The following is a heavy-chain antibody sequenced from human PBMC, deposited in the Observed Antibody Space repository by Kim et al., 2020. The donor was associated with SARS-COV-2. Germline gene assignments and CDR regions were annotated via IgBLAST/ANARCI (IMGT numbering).Heavy chain of an antibody. V-gene: IGHV1-2*06. CDR2: INPNSGGT. J-gene: IGHJ4*02. CDR1: GYTFTGYY. CDR3: ARSMAVDTAMGDFDY. D-gene: IGHD5-18*01. Sequence: ASVKVSCKASGYTFTGYYVHWVRQAPGQGLEWMGRINPNSGGTNYAQKFQGRVTMTRDTSISTAYMELSRLRSDDTAVYYCARSMAVDTAMGDFDYWGQGTLVTVSS.